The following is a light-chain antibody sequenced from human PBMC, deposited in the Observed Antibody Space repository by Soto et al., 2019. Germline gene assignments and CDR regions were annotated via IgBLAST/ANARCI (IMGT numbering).Light chain of an antibody. CDR3: QQYYSYPLT. CDR1: QGISRY. CDR2: AAS. Sequence: AIRMTQSPSSFSASTGDRVTITCRASQGISRYLAWYQQKPVKAPKLLIYAASTLQSGVPSRFSGSGSGTDFTLTISCLQSEDFATYYCQQYYSYPLTFGGGTKVEIK. J-gene: IGKJ4*01. V-gene: IGKV1-8*01.